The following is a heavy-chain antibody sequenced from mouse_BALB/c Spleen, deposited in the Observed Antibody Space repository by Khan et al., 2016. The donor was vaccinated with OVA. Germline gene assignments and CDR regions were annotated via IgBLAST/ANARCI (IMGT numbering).Heavy chain of an antibody. D-gene: IGHD1-1*01. V-gene: IGHV3-2*02. J-gene: IGHJ4*01. Sequence: EVQLQESGPGLVKPSQSLSLTRTVTGYSITSNYAWNWIRQLPGNKLEWMGYISYSGSTSYNPSLKSRISITRDTSKNQFFLQLNSVTTEDTATYYCARGNYYGYAMDYWGQGTSVTVSS. CDR1: GYSITSNYA. CDR3: ARGNYYGYAMDY. CDR2: ISYSGST.